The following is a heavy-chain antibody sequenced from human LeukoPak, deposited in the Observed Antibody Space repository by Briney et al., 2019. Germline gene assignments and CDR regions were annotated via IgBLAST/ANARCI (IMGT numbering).Heavy chain of an antibody. CDR2: VYYTGNT. V-gene: IGHV4-59*01. Sequence: SETLSRTCTGSGGSISSYYWTWIRQPPGKLLERIGYVYYTGNTNYNPSLMSRLTISVDTSKNQFSLKLSSVTAADTALYYCARVGEGAFDIWGQGTMVTVSS. J-gene: IGHJ3*02. CDR3: ARVGEGAFDI. CDR1: GGSISSYY. D-gene: IGHD3-10*01.